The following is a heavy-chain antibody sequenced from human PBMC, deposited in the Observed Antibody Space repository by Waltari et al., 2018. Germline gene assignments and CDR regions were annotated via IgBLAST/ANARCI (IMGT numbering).Heavy chain of an antibody. CDR1: GYTFPSYA. Sequence: QVQLVQSGAEVKKHGASVKVSCKASGYTFPSYAINGVRQATGQGLEGMGWINPNSGNTGYAQKFQARVTITRNTSISTAYMELSSLRSEDTAVYYCARNSLFYSSSSFDYWGQGTLVTVSS. J-gene: IGHJ4*02. V-gene: IGHV1-8*03. CDR3: ARNSLFYSSSSFDY. CDR2: INPNSGNT. D-gene: IGHD6-19*01.